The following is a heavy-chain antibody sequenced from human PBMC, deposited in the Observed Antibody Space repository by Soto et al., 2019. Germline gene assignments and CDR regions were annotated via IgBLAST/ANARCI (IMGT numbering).Heavy chain of an antibody. D-gene: IGHD2-2*01. V-gene: IGHV3-9*01. Sequence: GGCLKLCCTSSVFIFDVYAMHWVRQGPGRGLEWVSGITWNSGKIAYADSVKGRFTIARDDDNNSLYLQMNSLRPEDTALYYCVKDSYADFHRVLTTAEYFFDYWGHGTLVTVSS. CDR1: VFIFDVYA. CDR2: ITWNSGKI. J-gene: IGHJ4*01. CDR3: VKDSYADFHRVLTTAEYFFDY.